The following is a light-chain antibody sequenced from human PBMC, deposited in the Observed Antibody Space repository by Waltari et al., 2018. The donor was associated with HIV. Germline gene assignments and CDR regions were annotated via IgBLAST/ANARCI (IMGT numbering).Light chain of an antibody. Sequence: DIVMIQSPLSLPVTLGEPASISCRSSQSLLYSNGYNYLDWYVQRPVQSPQLLIYLGSDRAAGVPDRVSGSGSGTDFTLKISRVEAEDAGVYYCMQALQTPLTFGGGTKVEIK. CDR2: LGS. V-gene: IGKV2-28*01. CDR1: QSLLYSNGYNY. CDR3: MQALQTPLT. J-gene: IGKJ4*01.